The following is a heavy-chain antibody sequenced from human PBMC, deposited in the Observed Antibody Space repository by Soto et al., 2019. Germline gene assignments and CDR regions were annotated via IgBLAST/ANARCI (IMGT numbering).Heavy chain of an antibody. CDR2: INGGNGNT. J-gene: IGHJ6*02. D-gene: IGHD2-2*01. Sequence: ASVKVSCKASGYTFTNYAIHLVRQAPGQRLEGMGWINGGNGNTKYSQKFQGRVTISRDTSASTAYMELSRLRSEDTAVYYCLSSHILPAPSTTDVSGPGTPLTLSS. CDR3: LSSHILPAPSTTDV. CDR1: GYTFTNYA. V-gene: IGHV1-3*01.